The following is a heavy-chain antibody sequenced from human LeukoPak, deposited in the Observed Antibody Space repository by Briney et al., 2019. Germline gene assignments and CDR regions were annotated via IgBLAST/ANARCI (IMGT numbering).Heavy chain of an antibody. CDR2: IYPGDSDT. V-gene: IGHV5-51*01. D-gene: IGHD2-21*01. CDR1: GYSFTTYW. CDR3: ARLGRPHYSRESDY. J-gene: IGHJ4*02. Sequence: GESLKISCQGSGYSFTTYWIAWVRQMPGKGLEWMGIIYPGDSDTRYSPSFQGQVTFSADKSISTAYLQWSSLKASDTAIYYCARLGRPHYSRESDYWGQGTLVTVSS.